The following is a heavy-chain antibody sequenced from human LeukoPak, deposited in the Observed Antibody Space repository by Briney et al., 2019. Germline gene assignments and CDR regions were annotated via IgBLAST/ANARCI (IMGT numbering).Heavy chain of an antibody. J-gene: IGHJ3*02. CDR1: GGSISSYY. Sequence: SETLSLTCTVSGGSISSYYWSWIRQPAGKGLEWIGRIYSGGSTNYNPSLKSRVTISVDTSKNQFSLKLSSVTAADTAVYYCARDLLHRGYAFDIWGRGTMVTVSS. CDR3: ARDLLHRGYAFDI. D-gene: IGHD3-22*01. V-gene: IGHV4-4*07. CDR2: IYSGGST.